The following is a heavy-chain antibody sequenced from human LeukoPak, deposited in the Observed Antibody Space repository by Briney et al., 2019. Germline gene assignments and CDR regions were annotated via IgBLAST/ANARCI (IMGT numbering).Heavy chain of an antibody. J-gene: IGHJ4*02. CDR2: IKSKTAGGTT. V-gene: IGHV3-15*01. CDR1: GFTFSDAW. D-gene: IGHD5-18*01. CDR3: TTEYYSYGYNN. Sequence: GGSLRLSCAASGFTFSDAWMSWVRQAPGKGLEWVGHIKSKTAGGTTDYAAPVKGRFTISRDDSKKALYLQMNGLKTEDTAVHYCTTEYYSYGYNNWGQGTLVTVSS.